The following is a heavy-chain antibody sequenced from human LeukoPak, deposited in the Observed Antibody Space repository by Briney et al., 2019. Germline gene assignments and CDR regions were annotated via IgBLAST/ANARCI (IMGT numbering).Heavy chain of an antibody. CDR3: AREIFGSGSYPEY. J-gene: IGHJ4*02. V-gene: IGHV3-33*01. CDR2: IWHDASHT. CDR1: GFSFSTYA. D-gene: IGHD3-10*01. Sequence: PGGSLRLSCAASGFSFSTYAMHWVRQAPGRGLEWVALIWHDASHTFYTDSVRGRFTISRDNSKDTVYLQMNSLGGEDTAVYYCAREIFGSGSYPEYWGKGTLVTVCS.